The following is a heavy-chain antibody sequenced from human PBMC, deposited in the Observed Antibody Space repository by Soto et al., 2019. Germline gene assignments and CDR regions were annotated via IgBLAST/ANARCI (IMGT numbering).Heavy chain of an antibody. Sequence: GGSLRLSCAASAFTFSSYAMHWVRQAPGKGLEWVSFISFDENIKYYADSVKVRFTISIDNSKIKMYLQMKSLRVEDTAVYYCARQYYYDSTGYRRGYNYAMHXWGQGTTVTVS. D-gene: IGHD3-22*01. CDR2: ISFDENIK. CDR3: ARQYYYDSTGYRRGYNYAMHX. V-gene: IGHV3-30-3*01. J-gene: IGHJ6*02. CDR1: AFTFSSYA.